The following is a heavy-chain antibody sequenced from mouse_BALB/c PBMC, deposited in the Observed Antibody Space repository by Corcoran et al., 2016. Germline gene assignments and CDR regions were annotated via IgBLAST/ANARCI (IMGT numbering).Heavy chain of an antibody. D-gene: IGHD1-1*01. CDR3: ARRDYYGSSPSDY. V-gene: IGHV1-18*01. CDR2: INPNNGGT. J-gene: IGHJ2*01. Sequence: EVLLQQSGPELVKPGASVKIPWKASGYTFTDDNMDWVKQSHGKSLEWVGDINPNNGGTIYNQKFKGKATLTVDKSSSTAYMELRSLTSEDTAVYYCARRDYYGSSPSDYWGQGTTLTVSS. CDR1: GYTFTDDN.